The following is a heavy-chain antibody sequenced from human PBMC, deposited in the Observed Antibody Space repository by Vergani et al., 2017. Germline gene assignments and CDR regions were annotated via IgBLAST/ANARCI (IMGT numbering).Heavy chain of an antibody. CDR2: IYYRGST. D-gene: IGHD3-22*01. CDR3: ASSPSGYDSSGYRTPQFDY. J-gene: IGHJ4*02. CDR1: GGSISSGDYY. Sequence: QVQLQESGPGLVKPSQTLSLTCTVSGGSISSGDYYWSWIRQPPGKGLEWIGYIYYRGSTYYNPSLKSRVTISVDTSKNQFSLKLSSVTAADTAVYYCASSPSGYDSSGYRTPQFDYWGQGTLVTVSS. V-gene: IGHV4-30-4*01.